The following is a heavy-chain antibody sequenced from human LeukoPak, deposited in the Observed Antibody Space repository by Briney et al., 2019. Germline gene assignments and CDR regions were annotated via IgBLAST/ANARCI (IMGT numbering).Heavy chain of an antibody. J-gene: IGHJ4*02. CDR2: VSGGGGST. D-gene: IGHD5-12*01. V-gene: IGHV3-23*01. CDR3: AKDTTYSENSGGFGC. Sequence: GGSLRLSCVASGFMFSNYAMNWVRQAPGKGLEWVSGVSGGGGSTHYADSVKGRFIISRDNSKNTLYLQMDSLRAEDTAVYYCAKDTTYSENSGGFGCWGQGTLVTVSS. CDR1: GFMFSNYA.